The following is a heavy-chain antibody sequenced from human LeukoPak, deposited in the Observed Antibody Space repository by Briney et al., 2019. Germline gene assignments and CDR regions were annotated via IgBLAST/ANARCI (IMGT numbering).Heavy chain of an antibody. CDR2: INPNSGGT. D-gene: IGHD3-16*02. CDR3: ARGGEITFGGVIATPDD. J-gene: IGHJ4*02. V-gene: IGHV1-2*06. Sequence: ASVKVSCKASGYTFTGYYMHWVRQAPGQGLEWMGRINPNSGGTNYAQKFQGRVTMTRDTSISTAYMELSRLRSDDTAVYYCARGGEITFGGVIATPDDWGQGTLVTVSS. CDR1: GYTFTGYY.